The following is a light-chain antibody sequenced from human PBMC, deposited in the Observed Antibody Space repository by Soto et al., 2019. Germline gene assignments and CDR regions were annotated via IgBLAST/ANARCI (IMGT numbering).Light chain of an antibody. CDR2: NNN. J-gene: IGLJ2*01. V-gene: IGLV1-44*01. Sequence: QSVLTQPPSASGTPGQRVTISCSGSSSNIETNTVAWYQHLPGTAPKVLIFNNNQRPSGVPDRFSGSKSGTSASLDISGTQSEDEAHYYCAVWDESLSGMVFGGGTKLTV. CDR3: AVWDESLSGMV. CDR1: SSNIETNT.